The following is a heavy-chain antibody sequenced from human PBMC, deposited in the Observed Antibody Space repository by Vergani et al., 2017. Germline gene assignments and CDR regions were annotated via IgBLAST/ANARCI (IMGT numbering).Heavy chain of an antibody. J-gene: IGHJ6*02. CDR3: ARHEVYGSGSYYYYYYGMDV. CDR2: IYPGDSDT. D-gene: IGHD3-10*01. Sequence: EVQLVQSGAEVKKPGESLKISCKGSGYSFNSYWIGWVRQMPGKGLEWMGIIYPGDSDTRYSPSFQGQVTLSADKSISTAYLQWSSLKASDTAMYYCARHEVYGSGSYYYYYYGMDVWGQGTTVTVSS. CDR1: GYSFNSYW. V-gene: IGHV5-51*01.